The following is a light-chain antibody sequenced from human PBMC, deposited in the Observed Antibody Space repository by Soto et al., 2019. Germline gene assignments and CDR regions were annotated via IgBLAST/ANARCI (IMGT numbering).Light chain of an antibody. J-gene: IGLJ1*01. Sequence: QLVLTQPPSVSGAPGQRVTISCTGTSSNIGAGYDVHWYQQLPGAAPKLLIYVNSNRPSGVPDRFSGSKSGTSASLAITGLQAEDEADYYCQSYDSSLSEVFGTGTKVTVL. V-gene: IGLV1-40*01. CDR1: SSNIGAGYD. CDR2: VNS. CDR3: QSYDSSLSEV.